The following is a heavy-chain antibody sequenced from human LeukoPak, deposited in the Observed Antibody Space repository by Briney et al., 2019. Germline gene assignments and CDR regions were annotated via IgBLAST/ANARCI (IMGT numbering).Heavy chain of an antibody. D-gene: IGHD3-22*01. CDR2: IYTSGST. Sequence: SETLSLTCTISGCSISSYHWSWIRQPAGQGLEWIGHIYTSGSTNYNPSLKSRVTMSVDTSKNQFSLKLSSVTAADTAVYYCARELRYYYDSSGHDAFDIWGQGTMVTVSS. V-gene: IGHV4-4*07. CDR3: ARELRYYYDSSGHDAFDI. CDR1: GCSISSYH. J-gene: IGHJ3*02.